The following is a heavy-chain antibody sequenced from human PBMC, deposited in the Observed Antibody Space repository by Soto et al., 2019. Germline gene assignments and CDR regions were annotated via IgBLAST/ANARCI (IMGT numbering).Heavy chain of an antibody. Sequence: QVQLQESGPGLVRPSQTLSLTCTVSAGSISTINYYWSWIRQHPEKGLEWIGYISYSGSTFYHSSLTXRITFSXXTSKKQFSLTLTSVTAADTAVYYCARSAQWDGFDPWGQGTMVTVSS. V-gene: IGHV4-31*03. J-gene: IGHJ3*01. D-gene: IGHD2-8*01. CDR3: ARSAQWDGFDP. CDR2: ISYSGST. CDR1: AGSISTINYY.